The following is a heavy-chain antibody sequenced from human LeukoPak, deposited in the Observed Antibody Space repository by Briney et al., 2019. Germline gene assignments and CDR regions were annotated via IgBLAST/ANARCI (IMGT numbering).Heavy chain of an antibody. J-gene: IGHJ3*02. CDR1: GYTFTRYG. V-gene: IGHV1-2*02. CDR2: INPNSGGT. CDR3: AGSHDAFDI. Sequence: EASVKVSCKAFGYTFTRYGVSWVRQAPGQGLEWMGWINPNSGGTNYAQKFQGRVTMTRDTSISTAYMELSRLRSDDTAVYYCAGSHDAFDIWGQGTMVTVSS.